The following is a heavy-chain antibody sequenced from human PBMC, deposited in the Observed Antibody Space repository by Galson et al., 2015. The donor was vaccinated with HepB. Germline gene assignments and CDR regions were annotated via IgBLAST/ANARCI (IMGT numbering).Heavy chain of an antibody. CDR1: GFTFDDYA. J-gene: IGHJ4*02. Sequence: SLRLSCAASGFTFDDYAMHWVRQAPGKGLEWVSGISWNSGSIGYADSVKGRFTISRDNAKDSLYLQMNSLRAEDTALYYCAKGVNSGSGFYYFDYWGQGTLVTVSS. CDR2: ISWNSGSI. V-gene: IGHV3-9*01. D-gene: IGHD3-10*01. CDR3: AKGVNSGSGFYYFDY.